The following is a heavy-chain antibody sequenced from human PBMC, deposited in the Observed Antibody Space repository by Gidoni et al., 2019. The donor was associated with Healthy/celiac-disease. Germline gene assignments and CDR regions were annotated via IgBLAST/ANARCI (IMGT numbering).Heavy chain of an antibody. J-gene: IGHJ4*02. CDR1: GGTFSSYA. D-gene: IGHD3-10*01. CDR3: AITRGDFTMVRQEEDY. CDR2: IIPILGIA. Sequence: QVQLVQSGAEVKKPGSSVKVSCKASGGTFSSYAISWVRQAPGQGLEWMGRIIPILGIANYAQKFQGRVTITADKSTSTAYMELSSLRSEDTAVYYCAITRGDFTMVRQEEDYWGQGTLVTVSS. V-gene: IGHV1-69*04.